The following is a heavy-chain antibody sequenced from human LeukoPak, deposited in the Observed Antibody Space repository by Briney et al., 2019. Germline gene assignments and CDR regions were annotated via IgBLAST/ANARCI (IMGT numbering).Heavy chain of an antibody. V-gene: IGHV3-53*04. J-gene: IGHJ5*02. D-gene: IGHD3-22*01. CDR2: IYSGGST. CDR3: ARVISGPYYYYDSSGYS. Sequence: GGSLRLSCAASGFTVSGNYMTWVRQAPGKGLEWVSVIYSGGSTYYADSVRGRFTISRHNSKNTLYLQMNSLRPEDTAVYYCARVISGPYYYYDSSGYSWGQGTLVTVSS. CDR1: GFTVSGNY.